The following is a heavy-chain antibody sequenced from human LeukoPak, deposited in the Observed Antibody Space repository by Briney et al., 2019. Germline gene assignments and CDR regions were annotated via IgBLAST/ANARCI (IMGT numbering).Heavy chain of an antibody. J-gene: IGHJ4*02. CDR1: GGTFSRFT. D-gene: IGHD7-27*01. V-gene: IGHV1-8*01. Sequence: ASVKVSCKASGGTFSRFTISWVRQAPGQRPEWMGWMSPNSGDTGYAQKFQDRVTMTRNTSISTAYMELSSLRSDDTAVYYCARGPPNWGYDYWGPGTLVTVSS. CDR3: ARGPPNWGYDY. CDR2: MSPNSGDT.